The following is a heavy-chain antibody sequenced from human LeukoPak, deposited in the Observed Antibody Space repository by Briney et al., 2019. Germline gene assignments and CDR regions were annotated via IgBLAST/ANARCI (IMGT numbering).Heavy chain of an antibody. J-gene: IGHJ4*02. CDR3: ARAFKTGIAVAGTRPSLFDY. CDR1: RYTSTSYD. CDR2: MNPNSGNT. V-gene: IGHV1-8*03. Sequence: ASVKVSCRASRYTSTSYDINWVRQATGQGLEWMGWMNPNSGNTGTAQKLQGRVTITRTTPISTAYMELSSLRSEDTAVYYCARAFKTGIAVAGTRPSLFDYWGQGTLVTVSS. D-gene: IGHD6-19*01.